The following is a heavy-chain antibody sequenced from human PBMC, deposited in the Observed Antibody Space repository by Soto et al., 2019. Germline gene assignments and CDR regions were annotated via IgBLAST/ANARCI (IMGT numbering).Heavy chain of an antibody. V-gene: IGHV1-3*01. CDR1: GYTFTSYA. CDR2: INAGNGNT. D-gene: IGHD3-16*01. J-gene: IGHJ4*02. CDR3: ARVEAYDYVWGSYGDY. Sequence: ASVKVSCKASGYTFTSYAMHWVRQAPGQRLEWMGWINAGNGNTKYSQKLQGRVTMTTDTSTSTAYMELRSLRSDDTAVYYCARVEAYDYVWGSYGDYWGQGTLVTVYS.